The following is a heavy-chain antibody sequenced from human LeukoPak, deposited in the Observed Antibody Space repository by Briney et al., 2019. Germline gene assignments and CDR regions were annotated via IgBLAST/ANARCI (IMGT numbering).Heavy chain of an antibody. CDR2: INTDGSDT. J-gene: IGHJ4*02. CDR1: GFTCSNHW. CDR3: SRNNWGIDD. Sequence: GGSLRLSCAASGFTCSNHWMHWVRQVSGKGLVWVSRINTDGSDTSYADSVEGRFTISRDNARNTLYLQMNSLRPEDTAVYYCSRNNWGIDDWGQGTLVTVSS. D-gene: IGHD7-27*01. V-gene: IGHV3-74*01.